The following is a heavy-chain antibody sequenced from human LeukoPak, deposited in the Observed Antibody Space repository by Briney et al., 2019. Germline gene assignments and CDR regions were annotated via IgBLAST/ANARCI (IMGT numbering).Heavy chain of an antibody. Sequence: GGSLRLSFAASGLTFSSYSMNWGRQAPGKGLEWVSSISSSSRYISYADSVKGRFTISRDNAKNPLYLQMNSVRAEDTAVYCCASGRYFDWLPFDYWGQGTLVTVSS. D-gene: IGHD3-9*01. CDR3: ASGRYFDWLPFDY. CDR2: ISSSSRYI. V-gene: IGHV3-21*01. CDR1: GLTFSSYS. J-gene: IGHJ4*02.